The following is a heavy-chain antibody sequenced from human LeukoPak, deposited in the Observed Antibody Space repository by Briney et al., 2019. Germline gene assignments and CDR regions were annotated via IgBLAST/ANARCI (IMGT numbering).Heavy chain of an antibody. D-gene: IGHD3-10*01. V-gene: IGHV3-23*01. Sequence: GGSLRLACAAPKFTFSTSALSWVRQAPGRGLEWVSGISGSGAKTYYSDSVKGRFTISRDNSKSTLYLQMNSLRVEDTAVYYCAKDPMWFGEGDYKYYMDVWGKGITVTVSS. J-gene: IGHJ6*03. CDR3: AKDPMWFGEGDYKYYMDV. CDR2: ISGSGAKT. CDR1: KFTFSTSA.